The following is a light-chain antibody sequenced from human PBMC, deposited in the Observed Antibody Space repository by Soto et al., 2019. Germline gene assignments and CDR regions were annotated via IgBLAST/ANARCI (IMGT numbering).Light chain of an antibody. V-gene: IGKV1-5*01. Sequence: DIQMTQSPSTLSASVGDRVTITCRASQSIGGWLAWYQQKPGKAPTLLIRDASSLETGVPSRFSGSGSGTEFTLTISSLQPDDFATYYCQEYNSYWTFGQGTKVDIK. CDR2: DAS. CDR1: QSIGGW. CDR3: QEYNSYWT. J-gene: IGKJ1*01.